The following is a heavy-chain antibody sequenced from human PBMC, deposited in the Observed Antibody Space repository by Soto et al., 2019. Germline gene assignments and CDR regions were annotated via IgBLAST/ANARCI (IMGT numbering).Heavy chain of an antibody. Sequence: EVQLVESGGGLVQPGGSLRLSCAASGFTVSSNYMSWVRQAPGKGLEWVSVIYSGGSTYYADSVKGRFTISRHNSKNTLYLQMNSLRAEETAVYYCAREVGHGWFDPWGQGTLVTVSS. V-gene: IGHV3-53*04. J-gene: IGHJ5*02. CDR2: IYSGGST. CDR3: AREVGHGWFDP. CDR1: GFTVSSNY.